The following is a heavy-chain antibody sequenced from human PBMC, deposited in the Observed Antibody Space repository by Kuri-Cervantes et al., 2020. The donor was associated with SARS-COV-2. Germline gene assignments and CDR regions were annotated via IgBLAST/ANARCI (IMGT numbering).Heavy chain of an antibody. Sequence: GESLKISCAASGITFSIYSMNWVRQAPGKGLEWVSSISSSSSYKYYADSEKCRFTISRNNDKNFLYLQMNSLRAEDTAVYYCARDPPGTVSWYYYMDVWGKGTTVTVSS. CDR1: GITFSIYS. D-gene: IGHD4-17*01. CDR2: ISSSSSYK. V-gene: IGHV3-21*01. CDR3: ARDPPGTVSWYYYMDV. J-gene: IGHJ6*03.